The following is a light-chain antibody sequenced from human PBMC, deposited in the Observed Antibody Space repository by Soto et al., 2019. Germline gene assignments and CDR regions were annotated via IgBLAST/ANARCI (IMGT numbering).Light chain of an antibody. J-gene: IGKJ1*01. V-gene: IGKV3-15*01. CDR1: QSVGSN. CDR2: GAS. CDR3: QQYHNSPAT. Sequence: EIVMTQSPATLSVSPGERATLSCRASQSVGSNLAWYQQKPGQAPRLLIYGASTRATGIPARFSGSGSGTEFTLTISSLQSEDFAVYYCQQYHNSPATFGQGTKV.